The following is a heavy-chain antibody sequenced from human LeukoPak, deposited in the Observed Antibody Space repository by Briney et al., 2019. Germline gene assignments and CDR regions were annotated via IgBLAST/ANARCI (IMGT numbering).Heavy chain of an antibody. CDR2: ISWNSGSI. D-gene: IGHD5-18*01. CDR1: GFTFDDYA. V-gene: IGHV3-9*01. J-gene: IGHJ6*02. CDR3: RKDKGYSYCYLDYYYGLGV. Sequence: PGRSLRPSCAASGFTFDDYAMHWVRQAPGKGLGWVSGISWNSGSIGYADSVKGRFTISRDKAKNSLYLQMNSLRAEGTALYCWRKDKGYSYCYLDYYYGLGVWGQGTTVTVSS.